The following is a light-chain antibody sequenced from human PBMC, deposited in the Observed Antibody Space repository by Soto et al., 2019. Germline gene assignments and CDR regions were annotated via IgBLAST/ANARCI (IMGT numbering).Light chain of an antibody. J-gene: IGLJ3*02. Sequence: QSALTQPASVSGSPGQSITISCSGPITDADNFILVSWYQQHPGKTPKLIIYEGTERPSEVSNRFSGSKSDNTASLTISGLQPEDEADYYCCAHADDYTSILFGGGTKLTVL. CDR1: ITDADNFIL. CDR2: EGT. CDR3: CAHADDYTSIL. V-gene: IGLV2-23*01.